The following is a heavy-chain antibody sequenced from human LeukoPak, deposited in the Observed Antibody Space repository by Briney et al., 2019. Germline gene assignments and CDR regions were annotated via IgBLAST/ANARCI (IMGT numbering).Heavy chain of an antibody. J-gene: IGHJ4*02. CDR1: GYTFTSYA. Sequence: ASVKASCKASGYTFTSYAMHWVRQAPGQRLEWMGWINAGNGNTKYSLKFQGRVTITRDTSASTAYMELSSLRSEDTAVYYCARDPVTAIPYDYWGQGTLVTVSS. CDR3: ARDPVTAIPYDY. D-gene: IGHD5-18*01. CDR2: INAGNGNT. V-gene: IGHV1-3*01.